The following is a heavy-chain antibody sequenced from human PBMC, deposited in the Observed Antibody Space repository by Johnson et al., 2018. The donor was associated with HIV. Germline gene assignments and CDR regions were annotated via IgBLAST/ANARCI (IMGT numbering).Heavy chain of an antibody. D-gene: IGHD3-22*01. V-gene: IGHV3-11*04. Sequence: VQLVESGGGLVKPGKSLRLSCAASGFSFSDYYMSWIRQAPGKGLEWVSFISSSGSTIYYADSVKGRFTISRDNAKNSLYLQRNSLRVEDTAVYYCARGGGFYYYDSSGYYRRVGAFDIWGQGTMVTVSS. CDR3: ARGGGFYYYDSSGYYRRVGAFDI. CDR2: ISSSGSTI. CDR1: GFSFSDYY. J-gene: IGHJ3*02.